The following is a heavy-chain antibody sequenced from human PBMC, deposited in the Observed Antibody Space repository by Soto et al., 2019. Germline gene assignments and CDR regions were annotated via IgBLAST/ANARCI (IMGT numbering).Heavy chain of an antibody. CDR1: GFTVSSNY. J-gene: IGHJ6*03. CDR3: ARSYGSGLYYYYMDV. CDR2: IYSGGST. D-gene: IGHD3-10*01. V-gene: IGHV3-53*04. Sequence: PGGSLRLSCAASGFTVSSNYMSWVRQAPGKGLEWVSVIYSGGSTYYADSVKGRFTISRHNSKNTLYLQMNSLRAEDTAVYYCARSYGSGLYYYYMDVWGKGTTVTVSS.